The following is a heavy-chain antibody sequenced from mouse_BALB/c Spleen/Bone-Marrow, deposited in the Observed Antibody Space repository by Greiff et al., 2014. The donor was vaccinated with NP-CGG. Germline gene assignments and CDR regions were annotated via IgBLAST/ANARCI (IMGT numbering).Heavy chain of an antibody. CDR2: ISDGGSYT. Sequence: EVQLQQSGGGLVKPGGSLKLSCAASGFTFSDYYMYWVRQTPEKRLEWVATISDGGSYTYYPDSVKGRFTISRDNAKNNLYLQMSNLKSEDTAMYYCARGSSYFDYWGQGTTLTVSS. CDR1: GFTFSDYY. J-gene: IGHJ2*01. CDR3: ARGSSYFDY. V-gene: IGHV5-4*02. D-gene: IGHD1-1*01.